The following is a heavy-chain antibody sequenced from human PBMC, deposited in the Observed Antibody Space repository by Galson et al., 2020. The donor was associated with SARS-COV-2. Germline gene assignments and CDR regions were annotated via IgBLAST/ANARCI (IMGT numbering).Heavy chain of an antibody. CDR3: ARETVLRFLEWLESWFDP. CDR2: ISSSSSYI. D-gene: IGHD3-3*01. Sequence: GGSLRLSCAASGFTFSSYSMNWVRQAPGKGLEWVSSISSSSSYIYYADSVKGRFTISRDNAKNSLYLQMNSLRAEDTAVYYCARETVLRFLEWLESWFDPWGQGTLVTVSS. J-gene: IGHJ5*02. CDR1: GFTFSSYS. V-gene: IGHV3-21*01.